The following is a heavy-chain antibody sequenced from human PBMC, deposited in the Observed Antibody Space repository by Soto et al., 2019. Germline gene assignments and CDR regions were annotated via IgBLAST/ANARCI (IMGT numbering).Heavy chain of an antibody. Sequence: VQLLESGGGLVQPGGSLRLSCAASGFTFSSYAMSWVRQAPGKGLEWVSAISGSGGSTYYADSVKGRFTISRDNSKNTLYLQMNSLRAEDTAVYYCVPSYYYDSSGYLGYFDYWGQGTLVTVSS. J-gene: IGHJ4*02. CDR2: ISGSGGST. V-gene: IGHV3-23*01. CDR3: VPSYYYDSSGYLGYFDY. CDR1: GFTFSSYA. D-gene: IGHD3-22*01.